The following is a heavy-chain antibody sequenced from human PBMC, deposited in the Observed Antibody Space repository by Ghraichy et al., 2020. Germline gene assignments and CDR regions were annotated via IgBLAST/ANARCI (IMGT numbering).Heavy chain of an antibody. CDR2: IIPIFGTA. J-gene: IGHJ6*02. V-gene: IGHV1-69*06. CDR3: ARIVPAAHRSHYYYYGMDV. CDR1: GGTFRSYA. D-gene: IGHD2-2*01. Sequence: SVKVSCKASGGTFRSYAISWVRQAPGQGLEWMGGIIPIFGTANYAQKFQGRVTITADKSTSTAYMELSSLRSEDTAVYYCARIVPAAHRSHYYYYGMDVWGQGTTVTVSS.